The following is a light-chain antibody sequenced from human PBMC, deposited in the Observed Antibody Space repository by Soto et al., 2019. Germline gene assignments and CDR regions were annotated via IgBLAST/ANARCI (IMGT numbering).Light chain of an antibody. Sequence: DIQMTQSPSTLSASVGDRVTVTCRASQSISDWLAWYQQKPGKAPKLLIYDVSALPRGVPSRFSGSGSGTKFTLTIASLQPDDFATYYCQQYETFSGTFGPGTKVDIK. J-gene: IGKJ1*01. V-gene: IGKV1-5*01. CDR1: QSISDW. CDR3: QQYETFSGT. CDR2: DVS.